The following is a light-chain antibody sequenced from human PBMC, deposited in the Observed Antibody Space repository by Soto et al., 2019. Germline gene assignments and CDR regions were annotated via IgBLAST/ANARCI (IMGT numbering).Light chain of an antibody. CDR1: QSVGRS. Sequence: DIQMPQSPSTLSASVGDRVTITCRASQSVGRSLAWYQQQRGKAPKLLIYGVSTLESGVPSRFSGFGSGTEFTLSISSLQPGDFGTYYCQQFYKGWTFGQGT. V-gene: IGKV1-5*01. CDR2: GVS. CDR3: QQFYKGWT. J-gene: IGKJ1*01.